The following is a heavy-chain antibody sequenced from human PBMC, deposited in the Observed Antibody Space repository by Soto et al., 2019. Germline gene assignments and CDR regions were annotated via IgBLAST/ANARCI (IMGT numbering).Heavy chain of an antibody. Sequence: GGSLRLSCAASGFTFSEFYMTWIRQSPGRGLEWVSYIGSSGDNIQYADTVKGRFTISRDNAKNSLYLQMNSLRAEDTAVYYCARDDCSGGSCQSYYYYMDVWGKGTTVTVSS. CDR3: ARDDCSGGSCQSYYYYMDV. CDR2: IGSSGDNI. D-gene: IGHD2-15*01. CDR1: GFTFSEFY. V-gene: IGHV3-11*01. J-gene: IGHJ6*03.